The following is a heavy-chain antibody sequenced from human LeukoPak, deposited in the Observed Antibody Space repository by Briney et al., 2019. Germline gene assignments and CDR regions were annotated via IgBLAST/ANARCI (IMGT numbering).Heavy chain of an antibody. D-gene: IGHD3-22*01. CDR2: INPNSGDT. CDR1: GYTFTGYY. J-gene: IGHJ1*01. CDR3: ATSSGYYVGYIQY. Sequence: ASVKVSCKASGYTFTGYYIHWVRQAPGQGLEWMGWINPNSGDTDYAQKFQGRVSMTRDTSISTAYMELSRLRSDDTAVYYCATSSGYYVGYIQYWGQGTQVTVSS. V-gene: IGHV1-2*02.